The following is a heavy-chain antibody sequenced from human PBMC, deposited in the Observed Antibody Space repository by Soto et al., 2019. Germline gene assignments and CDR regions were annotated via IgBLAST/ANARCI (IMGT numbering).Heavy chain of an antibody. CDR3: ASEAIAAAAVYGMDV. Sequence: GASVKVSCKASGYSFTGYYIHWLRQAPGQGPEWMGWINPNTGDTKYAQQFQGWVTMTRDTSISTAYMELSRLKSDDTAVYYCASEAIAAAAVYGMDVWGQGTLVTVSS. CDR2: INPNTGDT. CDR1: GYSFTGYY. V-gene: IGHV1-2*04. J-gene: IGHJ6*02. D-gene: IGHD6-13*01.